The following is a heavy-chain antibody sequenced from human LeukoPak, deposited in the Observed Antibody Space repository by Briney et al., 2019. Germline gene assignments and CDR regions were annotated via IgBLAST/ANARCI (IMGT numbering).Heavy chain of an antibody. V-gene: IGHV3-21*01. CDR3: ARDLESDSGIIN. CDR1: GFTFSSYS. CDR2: ISSSSSYI. J-gene: IGHJ4*02. D-gene: IGHD6-13*01. Sequence: GGSLRLSCAASGFTFSSYSMNWVRQAPGKGLEWVSSISSSSSYIYYADSVKGRFTISRDNAKNSLYLQMNSLRAEDTAVYYCARDLESDSGIINWGQGTLVTVSS.